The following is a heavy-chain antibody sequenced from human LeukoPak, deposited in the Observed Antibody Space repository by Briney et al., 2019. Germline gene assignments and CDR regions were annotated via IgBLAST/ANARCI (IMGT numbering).Heavy chain of an antibody. Sequence: GGSLRLSCAASGFTFSSYEMNWVRQAPGKGLEWVSYISSSGSTIYYADSGKGRFTISRDNAKNSLYLQMNSLRAEDTAVYYCARDTYYYDSSGYYGRRGEYFSTGARAPWSPSPQ. D-gene: IGHD3-22*01. CDR2: ISSSGSTI. CDR1: GFTFSSYE. CDR3: ARDTYYYDSSGYYGRRGEYFST. V-gene: IGHV3-48*03. J-gene: IGHJ1*01.